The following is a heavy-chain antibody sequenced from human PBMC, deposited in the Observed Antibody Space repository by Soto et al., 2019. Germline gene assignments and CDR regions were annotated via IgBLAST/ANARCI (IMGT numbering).Heavy chain of an antibody. CDR1: SGPSSSHN. CDR3: VRQGIGNRHGLVDV. D-gene: IGHD1-1*01. CDR2: VYSTGGT. J-gene: IGHJ6*02. Sequence: QVQLQQSGPGLVKPSETLSLTCSVSSGPSSSHNWGWIRQPPGRGLEWIGYVYSTGGTSYNPSLKXXVXXSADTSTNHISLTLTSVTAADTAVYYCVRQGIGNRHGLVDVWGQGTTVRVSS. V-gene: IGHV4-59*08.